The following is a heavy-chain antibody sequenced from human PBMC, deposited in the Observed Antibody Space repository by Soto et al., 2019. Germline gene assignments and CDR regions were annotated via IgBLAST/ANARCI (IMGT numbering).Heavy chain of an antibody. D-gene: IGHD3-16*01. J-gene: IGHJ5*02. Sequence: SETLSLTCAVYGGFLSESYWTWIRQPPGKGLEWIGEINHVGGTNYNPSLKSRVTMSVDTSQNQFSLRLISVTAADTAMYFCVRIRYQLPSSVHWLDTWGQGTPVTVSS. CDR2: INHVGGT. CDR1: GGFLSESY. CDR3: VRIRYQLPSSVHWLDT. V-gene: IGHV4-34*01.